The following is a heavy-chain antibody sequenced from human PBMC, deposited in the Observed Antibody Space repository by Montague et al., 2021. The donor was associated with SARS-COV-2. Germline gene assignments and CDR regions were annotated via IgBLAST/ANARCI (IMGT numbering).Heavy chain of an antibody. J-gene: IGHJ5*02. CDR3: ASHPVWQQLCT. Sequence: SETLFLTCAVSGASLASGYWWSWVRQSPGKGLEWIAEIHHTGGSNYNPSLVSRVTIFLDHSKNHLTLTLSSVTAADTAMYYCASHPVWQQLCTWGQGTLVTVSA. CDR1: GASLASGYW. CDR2: IHHTGGS. V-gene: IGHV4-4*02. D-gene: IGHD1-1*01.